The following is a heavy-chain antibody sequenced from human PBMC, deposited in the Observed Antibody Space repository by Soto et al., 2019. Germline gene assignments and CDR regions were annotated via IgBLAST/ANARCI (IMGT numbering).Heavy chain of an antibody. J-gene: IGHJ4*02. V-gene: IGHV4-39*01. CDR2: IFYSGGL. CDR3: VRQARLHLEPSY. D-gene: IGHD1-1*01. CDR1: GDSISNNNYC. Sequence: SETLSLTCTVSGDSISNNNYCWGWIRQPPGKGLEWIGSIFYSGGLFYNPSLRRRLTISVDTSKSQISLKLTSVTATDTAIYYCVRQARLHLEPSYWGQGTRVTVSS.